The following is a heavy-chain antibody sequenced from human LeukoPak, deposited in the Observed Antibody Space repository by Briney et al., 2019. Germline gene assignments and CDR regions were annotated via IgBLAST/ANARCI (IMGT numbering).Heavy chain of an antibody. CDR2: IKQDGSEK. V-gene: IGHV3-7*01. Sequence: PGESLRLSCAASGFTFSDSWMSWVRQAPGKGLEYVAHIKQDGSEKYYVDSVKGRFTISRDNAKNSLYLQMNSLRAEDTAVYYCARKGDWGQGTLVTVSS. CDR1: GFTFSDSW. J-gene: IGHJ4*02. CDR3: ARKGD.